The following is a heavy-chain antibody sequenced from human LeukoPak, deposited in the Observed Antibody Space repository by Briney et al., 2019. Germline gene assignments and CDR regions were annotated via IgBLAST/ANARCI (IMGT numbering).Heavy chain of an antibody. J-gene: IGHJ2*01. CDR3: ARDQIAVTGAGYFDL. CDR1: GFTFSSYA. V-gene: IGHV3-66*01. D-gene: IGHD6-19*01. Sequence: GGSLRLSCAASGFTFSSYAMSWVRQTPGKGLEWVSVMYSAGTTYYADSVKGRFTISRDKSRNTTCLQMNSLRVEDTAVYYCARDQIAVTGAGYFDLWGRGTLVAVSS. CDR2: MYSAGTT.